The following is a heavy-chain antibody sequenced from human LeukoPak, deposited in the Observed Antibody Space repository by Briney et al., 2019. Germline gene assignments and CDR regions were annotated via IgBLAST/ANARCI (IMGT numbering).Heavy chain of an antibody. CDR2: VNLQGST. J-gene: IGHJ4*02. Sequence: SETLSLTCGVSGGSITSTNYWTWVRQPPGKGLEWIGEVNLQGSTNYNPSLMGRVAISVDMSENHISLQSTSVTAADTAVYYCAREGGPYRPLDYSGQGTLVTVSS. CDR3: AREGGPYRPLDY. V-gene: IGHV4-4*02. CDR1: GGSITSTNY.